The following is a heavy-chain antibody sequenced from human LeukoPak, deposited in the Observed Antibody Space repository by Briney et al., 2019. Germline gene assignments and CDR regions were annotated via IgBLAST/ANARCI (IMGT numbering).Heavy chain of an antibody. CDR3: PRDESWVGYCSSTSCYAYFDY. CDR2: LSDDRSNK. J-gene: IGHJ4*02. D-gene: IGHD2-2*03. V-gene: IGHV3-30-3*01. Sequence: GGSLRLSCAASGFTYSSYARHWVRQAPAKGLEWVAVLSDDRSNKYYADSVKGRFTISRDNSKNTLYLQMNSLRAEDTAVYYCPRDESWVGYCSSTSCYAYFDYWGQGTLVTVSS. CDR1: GFTYSSYA.